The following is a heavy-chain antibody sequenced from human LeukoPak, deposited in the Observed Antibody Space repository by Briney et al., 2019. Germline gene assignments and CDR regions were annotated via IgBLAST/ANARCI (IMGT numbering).Heavy chain of an antibody. CDR2: IYYSGST. V-gene: IGHV4-30-4*01. Sequence: PSETLSLTCPVSGGSISSGDYYGSWIRQPPGEGLEWIWYIYYSGSTYYNPSLKSRVTISVDTSKNQFSLKLSSVTAADTAVYYCARTPSEDAFDIWGQGTMVTVSS. CDR3: ARTPSEDAFDI. D-gene: IGHD2-2*01. J-gene: IGHJ3*02. CDR1: GGSISSGDYY.